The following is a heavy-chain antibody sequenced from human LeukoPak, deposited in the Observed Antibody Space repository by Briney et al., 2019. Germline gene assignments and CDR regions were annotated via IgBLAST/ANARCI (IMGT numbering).Heavy chain of an antibody. D-gene: IGHD3-10*01. V-gene: IGHV4-59*08. CDR2: IYYSGST. CDR1: GGSISSYY. J-gene: IGHJ6*03. CDR3: ARHKGEGSGRYYYYYMDV. Sequence: SETLSLTCTVSGGSISSYYWSWIRQPPGKGLEWIGYIYYSGSTNYNPSLKSRVTISVDTSKNQFSLKLSSVTAADTAVYYCARHKGEGSGRYYYYYMDVWGKGTTVTISS.